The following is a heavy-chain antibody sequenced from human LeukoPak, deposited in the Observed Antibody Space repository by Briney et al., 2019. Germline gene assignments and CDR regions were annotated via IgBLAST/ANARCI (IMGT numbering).Heavy chain of an antibody. CDR3: AIGSGGDY. D-gene: IGHD6-19*01. V-gene: IGHV4-59*01. CDR2: IYYIGGT. Sequence: SETLSLTCTVSGGSIRSYYWSWIRQPPGKGLEWIGYIYYIGGTNYNPSLKSRVTISVDTSKNQFSLKLSSVTAEDTAVYYCAIGSGGDYWGQGTLVTVSS. J-gene: IGHJ4*02. CDR1: GGSIRSYY.